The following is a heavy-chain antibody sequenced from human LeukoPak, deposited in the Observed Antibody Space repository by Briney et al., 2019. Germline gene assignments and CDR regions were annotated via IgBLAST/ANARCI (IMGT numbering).Heavy chain of an antibody. CDR1: GYCFGNRW. CDR2: IYPDDSDT. D-gene: IGHD3-10*01. Sequence: GESLKISCKGSGYCFGNRWIGWVRQMPGKGLEWMGIIYPDDSDTIYSPSFEGQVTISADKSISTAYLQWSSLKASDTAMYYCARGAYGSGSYYNYYGMDVWGQGTTVTVSS. V-gene: IGHV5-51*01. J-gene: IGHJ6*02. CDR3: ARGAYGSGSYYNYYGMDV.